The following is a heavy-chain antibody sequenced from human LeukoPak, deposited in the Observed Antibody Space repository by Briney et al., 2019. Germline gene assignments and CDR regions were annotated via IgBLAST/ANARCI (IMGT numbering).Heavy chain of an antibody. D-gene: IGHD6-19*01. CDR1: GFTFSSYG. CDR3: AKRDSSGWDIDY. Sequence: GALRLSCAASGFTFSSYGMHWVRQAPGKGLEWVAFIRFDGSNKYYADSVKGRFTISRDNSKNTLYLKMNSLRAEDTAVYYCAKRDSSGWDIDYWGQGTLVTVSS. V-gene: IGHV3-30*02. J-gene: IGHJ4*02. CDR2: IRFDGSNK.